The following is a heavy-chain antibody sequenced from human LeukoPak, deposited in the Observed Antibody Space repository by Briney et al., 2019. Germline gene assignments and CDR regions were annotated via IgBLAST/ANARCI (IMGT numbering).Heavy chain of an antibody. V-gene: IGHV3-30*01. CDR1: GFTFSHYA. J-gene: IGHJ4*02. D-gene: IGHD1-26*01. CDR3: ARARNGTLKY. Sequence: GRSLRLSCAASGFTFSHYAMHWVRQAPGKRLEWVAVISYDGTNKYYADSVKGRFTISRDNSKNTLYLQMNSLRAEDTAVYYCARARNGTLKYWGQGTLGTVSS. CDR2: ISYDGTNK.